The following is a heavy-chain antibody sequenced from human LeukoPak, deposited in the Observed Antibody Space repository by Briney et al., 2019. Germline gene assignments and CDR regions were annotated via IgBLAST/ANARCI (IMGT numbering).Heavy chain of an antibody. J-gene: IGHJ4*02. CDR1: EFTFSIYN. V-gene: IGHV3-48*02. CDR3: ARAASGSYYPDY. CDR2: ISSGSSTI. D-gene: IGHD1-26*01. Sequence: GGSLRLSCAASEFTFSIYNMNWVRQAPGKGLEWVSYISSGSSTIYYADSVKGRFTISRDNAKNSLYLQMNSLRDDDTAVYYCARAASGSYYPDYWGQGTLVTVSS.